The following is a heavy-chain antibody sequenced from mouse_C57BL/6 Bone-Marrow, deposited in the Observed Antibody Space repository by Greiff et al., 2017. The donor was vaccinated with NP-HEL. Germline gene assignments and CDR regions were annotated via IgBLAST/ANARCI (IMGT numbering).Heavy chain of an antibody. CDR1: GFTFSSYA. CDR2: ISSGGDYI. Sequence: EVKVVESGEGLVKPGGSLKLSCAASGFTFSSYAMSWVRQTPEKRLEWVAYISSGGDYIYYADTVKGRFTISRDNARNTLYLQMSSLKSEDTAMYYCTRDRIGFAYWGQGTLVTVSA. CDR3: TRDRIGFAY. V-gene: IGHV5-9-1*02. J-gene: IGHJ3*01.